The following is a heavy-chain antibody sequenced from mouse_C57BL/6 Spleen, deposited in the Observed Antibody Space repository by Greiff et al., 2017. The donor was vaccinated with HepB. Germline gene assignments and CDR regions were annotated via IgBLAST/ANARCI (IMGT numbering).Heavy chain of an antibody. D-gene: IGHD2-3*01. V-gene: IGHV1-82*01. CDR3: ARCPDGYYDDY. Sequence: VQLQQSGPELVKPGASVKISCKASGYAFSSSWMNWVKQRPGKGLEWIGRIYPGDGDTNYNGKFKGKATLTADKSSSTAYMQLSSLTSEDSAVYFCARCPDGYYDDYLGQGTTLTVSS. CDR2: IYPGDGDT. CDR1: GYAFSSSW. J-gene: IGHJ2*01.